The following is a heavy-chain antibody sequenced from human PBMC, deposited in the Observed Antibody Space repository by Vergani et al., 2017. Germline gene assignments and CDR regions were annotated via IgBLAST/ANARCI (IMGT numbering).Heavy chain of an antibody. CDR3: ARDEIAVTGTAGAYDI. D-gene: IGHD6-13*01. CDR2: ITPFFRTP. CDR1: GGTFSTYG. Sequence: QVHLVQSGAEVKKPGSSVKVSCKASGGTFSTYGINWVRQAPGQGLEWMGGITPFFRTPKYAQKFQGRVTITAHESTTTVYMELRSLRSEDTAIYYCARDEIAVTGTAGAYDIWGQGTMVTVSS. V-gene: IGHV1-69*01. J-gene: IGHJ3*02.